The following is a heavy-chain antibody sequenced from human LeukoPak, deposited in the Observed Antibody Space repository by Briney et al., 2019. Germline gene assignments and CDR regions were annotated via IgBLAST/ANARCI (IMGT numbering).Heavy chain of an antibody. J-gene: IGHJ6*02. CDR3: ARVRVDYGDYGMDV. Sequence: GGSLGLSCAASGFTFSNYWMSWVRQAPGKGLEWVANIKKDGSEIYYVDSVKGRFTISRDKAKNSLFLQMNSLRAEDTAVYYCARVRVDYGDYGMDVWGQGTTVTVSS. CDR2: IKKDGSEI. CDR1: GFTFSNYW. V-gene: IGHV3-7*05. D-gene: IGHD4-17*01.